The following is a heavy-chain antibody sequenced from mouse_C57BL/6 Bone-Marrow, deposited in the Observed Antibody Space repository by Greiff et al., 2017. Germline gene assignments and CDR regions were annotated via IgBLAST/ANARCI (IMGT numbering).Heavy chain of an antibody. CDR2: IDPSDSYT. CDR1: GYTFTSYW. D-gene: IGHD2-1*01. Sequence: QVQLQQPGAELVRPGTSVKLSCKASGYTFTSYWMHWVKQRPGQGLEWIGVIDPSDSYTNYNQKFKGKATLTVDTSSSTAYMQLSSLTSEDSAVYYCARWILYGNYYFDYWGQGTTLTVSS. J-gene: IGHJ2*01. V-gene: IGHV1-59*01. CDR3: ARWILYGNYYFDY.